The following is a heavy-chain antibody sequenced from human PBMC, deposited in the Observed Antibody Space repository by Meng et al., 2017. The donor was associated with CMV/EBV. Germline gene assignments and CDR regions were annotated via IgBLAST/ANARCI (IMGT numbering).Heavy chain of an antibody. D-gene: IGHD6-19*01. CDR2: INPNSGGT. Sequence: ASVKVSCKASGYTFTGYYMHWVRQAPGQGLEWMGWINPNSGGTNYAQKFQGRVTMTRDTSISTAYMELSRLRSDDTAVYYCAGDSSGWYVLRFDPWGQGTLVTVSS. V-gene: IGHV1-2*02. J-gene: IGHJ5*02. CDR1: GYTFTGYY. CDR3: AGDSSGWYVLRFDP.